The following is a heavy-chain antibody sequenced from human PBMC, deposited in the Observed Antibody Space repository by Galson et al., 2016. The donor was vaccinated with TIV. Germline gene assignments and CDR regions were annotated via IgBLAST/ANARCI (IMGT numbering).Heavy chain of an antibody. V-gene: IGHV1-46*01. J-gene: IGHJ4*02. Sequence: SVKVSCKASGYPVTTYYMHWVRQGPGQGLEWMGIINPSGGGTTYAQHFQGRLTMTRDTSTSTVYMELSSLRSEDTAVYYCARTQSCGGDCYYFDYWGPGALVTVSA. D-gene: IGHD2-21*02. CDR1: GYPVTTYY. CDR2: INPSGGGT. CDR3: ARTQSCGGDCYYFDY.